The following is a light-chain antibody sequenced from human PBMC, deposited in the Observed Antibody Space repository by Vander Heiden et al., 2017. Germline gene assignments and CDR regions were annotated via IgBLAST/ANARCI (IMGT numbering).Light chain of an antibody. Sequence: DIIMTQSPATLSVSPGDKATLSCRASQSIGTNLAWYQQKPGQAPRLLIYAASTRATGFPARFSGRGSGTEFTLTISSLQSEDFAIYYCKQYNAWPPMYTFGQGTKLDIK. CDR3: KQYNAWPPMYT. CDR2: AAS. V-gene: IGKV3-15*01. CDR1: QSIGTN. J-gene: IGKJ2*01.